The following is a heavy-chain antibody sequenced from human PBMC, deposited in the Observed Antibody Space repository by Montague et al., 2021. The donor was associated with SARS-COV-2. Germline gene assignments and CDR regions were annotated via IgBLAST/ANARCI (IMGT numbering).Heavy chain of an antibody. CDR3: STYSIAGVVIYAFAL. CDR1: GYYQFQIT. Sequence: SVTVSCKVSGYYQFQITIHWVRQAPGKGLEWMGSFDPEYAETAYTETLEGRVAMTADSSTETAYMELTNLTSDETAVYYCSTYSIAGVVIYAFALWGQGTMVTVSS. V-gene: IGHV1-24*01. J-gene: IGHJ3*01. D-gene: IGHD3-3*01. CDR2: FDPEYAET.